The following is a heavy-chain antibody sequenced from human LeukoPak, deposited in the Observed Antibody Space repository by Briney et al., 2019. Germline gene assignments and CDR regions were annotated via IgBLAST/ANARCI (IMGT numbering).Heavy chain of an antibody. Sequence: GGSVKVSCKASGYTFTSYYMHWVRQAPGQGLEWMGWINPNSGGTNYAQKFQGRVTMTRDTSISTAYMELSRLRSDDTAVYYCASGGGYCSGGSCYSVEPYYYYGMDVWGQGTTVTVSS. J-gene: IGHJ6*02. CDR2: INPNSGGT. CDR1: GYTFTSYY. V-gene: IGHV1-2*02. CDR3: ASGGGYCSGGSCYSVEPYYYYGMDV. D-gene: IGHD2-15*01.